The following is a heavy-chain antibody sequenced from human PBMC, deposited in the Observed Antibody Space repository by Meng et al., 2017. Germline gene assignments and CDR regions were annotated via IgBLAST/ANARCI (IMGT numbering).Heavy chain of an antibody. V-gene: IGHV3-74*01. Sequence: EGRLVGPGGALVWLGGCLRLSGTASGFNFRQYWMHWLRQAPGKGLVWVSRIKPDGTMTVYADSVKGRFTISRDNAKNTLYLQMNSLRSDDTAVYYCARSDWFDPWGQGTLVTVSS. J-gene: IGHJ5*02. CDR3: ARSDWFDP. CDR1: GFNFRQYW. CDR2: IKPDGTMT.